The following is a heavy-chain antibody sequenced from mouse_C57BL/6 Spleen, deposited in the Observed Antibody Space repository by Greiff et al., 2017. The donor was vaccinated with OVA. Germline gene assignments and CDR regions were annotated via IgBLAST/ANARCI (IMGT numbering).Heavy chain of an antibody. V-gene: IGHV1-82*01. CDR3: ARSDDGYYPFAY. J-gene: IGHJ3*01. Sequence: VKVVESGPELVKPGASVKISCKASGYAFSSSWMNWVKQRPGKGLEWIGRIYPGDGDTNYNGKFKGKATLTADKSSSTAYMQLSSLTSEDSAVYFCARSDDGYYPFAYWGQGTLVTVSA. CDR1: GYAFSSSW. D-gene: IGHD2-3*01. CDR2: IYPGDGDT.